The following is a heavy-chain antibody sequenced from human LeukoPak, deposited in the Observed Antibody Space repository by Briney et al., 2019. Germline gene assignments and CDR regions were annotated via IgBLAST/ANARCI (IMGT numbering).Heavy chain of an antibody. D-gene: IGHD3-3*01. Sequence: SQTLSLTCTVSGGSISSGGYYWSWLRQHPGKGLEWIGYIYYSGSTYYNPSLKSRVTISVDTSKNQFSLKLSSVTAADTAVYYCARGLGRAYYDFWSGYYTTYFDYWGQGTLVTVSS. J-gene: IGHJ4*02. CDR3: ARGLGRAYYDFWSGYYTTYFDY. CDR2: IYYSGST. CDR1: GGSISSGGYY. V-gene: IGHV4-31*03.